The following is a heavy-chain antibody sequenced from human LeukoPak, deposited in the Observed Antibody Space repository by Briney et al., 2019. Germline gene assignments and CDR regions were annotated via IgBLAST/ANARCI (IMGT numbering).Heavy chain of an antibody. V-gene: IGHV3-23*01. D-gene: IGHD3-10*01. J-gene: IGHJ4*02. CDR2: ISGSGDKT. CDR3: ARLNWDRGSFDY. Sequence: GGSLRLSCAASGFIFSSYGMTWVRQAPGKGLEWVSDISGSGDKTNYPDSVKGRFTISRDNSKNTLYLQMKSLSAEDTAIYYCARLNWDRGSFDYWGQGSLVTVSS. CDR1: GFIFSSYG.